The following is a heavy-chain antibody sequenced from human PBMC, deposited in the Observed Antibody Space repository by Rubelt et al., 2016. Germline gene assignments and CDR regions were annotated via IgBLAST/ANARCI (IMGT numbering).Heavy chain of an antibody. Sequence: QVQLQQWGAGLLKPSETLSLTCAVYGGSFSGYYWSWIRQPPGKGLEWMAVISYDGRNEHYAESVKGRFTISRDNSENTLYGQLRRLRMEDTAVYFCAREGEDYGADAFDVWGQGTMVTVSS. CDR1: GGSFSGYY. CDR3: AREGEDYGADAFDV. CDR2: ISYDGRN. V-gene: IGHV4-34*01. D-gene: IGHD4/OR15-4a*01. J-gene: IGHJ3*01.